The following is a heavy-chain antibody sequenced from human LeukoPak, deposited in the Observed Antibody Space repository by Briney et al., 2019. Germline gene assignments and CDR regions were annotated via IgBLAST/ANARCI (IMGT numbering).Heavy chain of an antibody. CDR1: GYTFTHNW. V-gene: IGHV5-51*01. Sequence: GESLKISCKVSGYTFTHNWIGWVRQKPGRGLEWLGVIFPADSNTAYNSSFRGQVTISVDKSIDTAHLQWGSLKASDSAIYYCARHRATGTWSDFDYWGQGTVVTVSS. CDR3: ARHRATGTWSDFDY. CDR2: IFPADSNT. J-gene: IGHJ4*02. D-gene: IGHD1-14*01.